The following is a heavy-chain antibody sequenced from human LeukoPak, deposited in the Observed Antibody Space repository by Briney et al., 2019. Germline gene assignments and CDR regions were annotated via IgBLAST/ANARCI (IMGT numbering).Heavy chain of an antibody. Sequence: GRSLRLSCAASGFTFSSCGMHWVRQAPGKGLEWVAVIWYDGSNKYYADSVKGRFTISRDNSKNTLYLQMNSLRAEDTAVYYCARDLIAVAGTLDYWGQGTLVTVSS. J-gene: IGHJ4*02. CDR2: IWYDGSNK. V-gene: IGHV3-33*01. D-gene: IGHD6-19*01. CDR1: GFTFSSCG. CDR3: ARDLIAVAGTLDY.